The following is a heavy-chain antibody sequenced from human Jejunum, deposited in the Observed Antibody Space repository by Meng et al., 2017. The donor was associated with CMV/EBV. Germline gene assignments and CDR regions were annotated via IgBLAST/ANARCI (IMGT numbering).Heavy chain of an antibody. V-gene: IGHV4-4*02. CDR1: SINRLNW. CDR2: KSPTESS. J-gene: IGHJ4*02. CDR3: VRGRCTRTSCYKGAFDF. Sequence: SINRLNWWSWVRQPPGQGLEWLGEKSPTESSTYNPSLNSRVTISVDRSKNQFSLKLTSVTAADTAVYYCVRGRCTRTSCYKGAFDFWSQGTLVTVSS. D-gene: IGHD2-2*02.